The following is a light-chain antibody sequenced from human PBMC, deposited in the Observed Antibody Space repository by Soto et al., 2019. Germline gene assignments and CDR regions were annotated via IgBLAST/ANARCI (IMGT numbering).Light chain of an antibody. V-gene: IGLV2-14*01. Sequence: QSSLTQPASVSGSPGQSITISCAGTSSDVGGYNYVSWYQQHPGKAPKLMIYDVSNRPSGVSNRFSGSKSGNTASLTISGLQAEDEADYYCSSYPSSSKVVFGGGTQLTVL. CDR1: SSDVGGYNY. CDR3: SSYPSSSKVV. J-gene: IGLJ2*01. CDR2: DVS.